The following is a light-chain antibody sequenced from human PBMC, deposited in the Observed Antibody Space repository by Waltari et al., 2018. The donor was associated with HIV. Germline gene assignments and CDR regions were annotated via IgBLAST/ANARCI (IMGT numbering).Light chain of an antibody. CDR1: SSYVGGYTY. V-gene: IGLV2-14*01. Sequence: QSALTQPASVSGSPGQSITISCTGPSSYVGGYTYVSWYQHHPGKAPKLMISEVSNRPSGVSNRFSGSKSGNTASLTISGLQAEDEADYYCSSYSSSITLYVVFGGGTKLTVL. CDR3: SSYSSSITLYVV. J-gene: IGLJ2*01. CDR2: EVS.